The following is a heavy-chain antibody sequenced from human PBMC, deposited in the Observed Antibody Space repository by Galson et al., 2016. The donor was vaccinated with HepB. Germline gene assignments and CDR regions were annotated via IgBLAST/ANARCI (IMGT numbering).Heavy chain of an antibody. V-gene: IGHV5-51*01. D-gene: IGHD2/OR15-2a*01. J-gene: IGHJ4*02. CDR3: ARAIMRDTFVTAGIPEYYFGF. CDR2: IYPGDSDT. CDR1: GYTFTRYW. Sequence: QSGAEVKKPGESLKISCKGSGYTFTRYWIGWVRQTPGKGLEWMGTIYPGDSDTRYSPSFQGQVTISADKSINTAYLQWSNLKASDTAMFYCARAIMRDTFVTAGIPEYYFGFWGQGGLVTVSS.